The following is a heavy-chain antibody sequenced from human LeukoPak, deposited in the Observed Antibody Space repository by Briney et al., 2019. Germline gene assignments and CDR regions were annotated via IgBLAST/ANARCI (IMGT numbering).Heavy chain of an antibody. Sequence: PGGSLRLSCAASGFTFSSYGITWVRQAPGKGLEWVSVISGSGGRTYYADSVKGRFTISRDNSKNALYLQMNSLRAEDTAVYYCAKSLGYSYGPYDYWGQGTLVTVSS. J-gene: IGHJ4*02. D-gene: IGHD5-18*01. CDR2: ISGSGGRT. V-gene: IGHV3-23*01. CDR3: AKSLGYSYGPYDY. CDR1: GFTFSSYG.